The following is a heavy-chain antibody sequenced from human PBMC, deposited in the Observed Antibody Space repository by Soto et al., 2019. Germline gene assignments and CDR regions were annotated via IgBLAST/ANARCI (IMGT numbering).Heavy chain of an antibody. D-gene: IGHD3-9*01. CDR1: GFTVSSYG. CDR3: AKDVNYDILAGYYYY. J-gene: IGHJ4*02. CDR2: IRGFGGDT. Sequence: EVQLLESGGGLVQPGGSLRLSCAVSGFTVSSYGMTWVRQAPGKGLEWVSTIRGFGGDTYYADSVKGRFTISRDNSKNTLYLQMNSLRAEDTAAYYCAKDVNYDILAGYYYYWGQGTLVTVSS. V-gene: IGHV3-23*01.